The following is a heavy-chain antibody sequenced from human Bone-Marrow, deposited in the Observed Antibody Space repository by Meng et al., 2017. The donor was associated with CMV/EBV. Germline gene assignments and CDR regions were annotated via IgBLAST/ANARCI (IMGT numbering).Heavy chain of an antibody. CDR1: GGSINSYY. CDR2: IYYTGKT. CDR3: ARAAPWEYYHGMDV. D-gene: IGHD1-26*01. J-gene: IGHJ6*02. V-gene: IGHV4-59*01. Sequence: ESLKISCTVSGGSINSYYWNWIRHPPGKGLEWIGYIYYTGKTNYNPSLKSRVSISLDTSKKQFSLKLRSPTASDTAVYYCARAAPWEYYHGMDVWGQGTTVTVSS.